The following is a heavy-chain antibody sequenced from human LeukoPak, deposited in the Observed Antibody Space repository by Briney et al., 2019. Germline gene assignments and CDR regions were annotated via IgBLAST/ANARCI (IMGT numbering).Heavy chain of an antibody. CDR2: INHSGST. D-gene: IGHD5-18*01. V-gene: IGHV4-34*01. CDR3: AGYSYGYVDY. J-gene: IGHJ4*02. Sequence: SETLSLTCAVYGGSFSGYYWSRIRQPPGKGREWVGEINHSGSTNYNPSLKSRVTISVDTSKNQFSLKLSSVTAADTAVYYCAGYSYGYVDYWGQGTLVTVSS. CDR1: GGSFSGYY.